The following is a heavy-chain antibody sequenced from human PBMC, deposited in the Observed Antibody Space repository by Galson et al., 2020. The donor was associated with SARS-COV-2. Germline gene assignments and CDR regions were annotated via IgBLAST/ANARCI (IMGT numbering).Heavy chain of an antibody. V-gene: IGHV4-61*02. CDR3: ARGRAGHYGMDV. CDR2: IYTSGST. J-gene: IGHJ6*02. Sequence: SEPLSLPCHVSGGSTSSGSYYWSWIRQPAGKGLEWTGRIYTSGSTDYNPSLKSRVTVSVDTSNNQFFLRLRSVTAADTAVYYGARGRAGHYGMDVWGQGTTVTVSS. CDR1: GGSTSSGSYY.